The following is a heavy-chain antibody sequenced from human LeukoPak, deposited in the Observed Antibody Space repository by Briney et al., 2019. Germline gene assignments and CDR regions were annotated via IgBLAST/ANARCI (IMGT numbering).Heavy chain of an antibody. J-gene: IGHJ4*02. Sequence: GASVKVSCKASGYTFSSSAISWGRQAPGQGLEWMGWISVYTGNPEYAQKFQGRVIMTTDTSTSTAYMELRSLRFDDTAVYYCARDQYDSVWGSHRPYFDFWGQGTLVTVSS. CDR1: GYTFSSSA. CDR2: ISVYTGNP. D-gene: IGHD3-16*02. V-gene: IGHV1-18*01. CDR3: ARDQYDSVWGSHRPYFDF.